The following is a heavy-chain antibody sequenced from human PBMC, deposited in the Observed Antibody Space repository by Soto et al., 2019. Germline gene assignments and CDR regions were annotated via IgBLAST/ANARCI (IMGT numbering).Heavy chain of an antibody. Sequence: QLQLQESGPGLVKPSETLSLTCTVSGGSISSSSYYWGWIRQPPGKGLEWIGSIYYSGSTYYNPSLKSRVTISVDTSKNQFSLKLSSVTAADTAVYYCARRLAAAGQTKFDPWGQGTLVTVSS. J-gene: IGHJ5*02. CDR1: GGSISSSSYY. CDR3: ARRLAAAGQTKFDP. D-gene: IGHD6-13*01. V-gene: IGHV4-39*01. CDR2: IYYSGST.